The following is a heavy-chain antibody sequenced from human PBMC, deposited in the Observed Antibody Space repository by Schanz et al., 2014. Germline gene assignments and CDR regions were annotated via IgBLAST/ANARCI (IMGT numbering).Heavy chain of an antibody. Sequence: EVQLVESGGGLVKPGGSLRLSCAASGFTFSGFWMTWVRQAPGKGLEWVANIKKDGSEKYYVDSVKGRFTISRDNSKNTLYLQMNSLRAEDTAVYYCAKGRFGELSAFDIWGQGTMVTVSS. D-gene: IGHD3-10*01. V-gene: IGHV3-7*03. CDR1: GFTFSGFW. J-gene: IGHJ3*02. CDR2: IKKDGSEK. CDR3: AKGRFGELSAFDI.